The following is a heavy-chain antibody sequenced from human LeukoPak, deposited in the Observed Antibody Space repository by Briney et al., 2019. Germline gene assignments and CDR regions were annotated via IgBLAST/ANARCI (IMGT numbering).Heavy chain of an antibody. CDR1: GGSFSGYY. CDR2: INHSGST. J-gene: IGHJ3*02. D-gene: IGHD6-19*01. Sequence: PSETLSLTCAVYGGSFSGYYWSWIRQPPGKGLEWIGEINHSGSTNYNPSLKSRVTISVDTSKNQFSLKLSSVTAADTAVYYCARHAGYSSGWYRGAFDIWGQGTMVTVSS. V-gene: IGHV4-34*01. CDR3: ARHAGYSSGWYRGAFDI.